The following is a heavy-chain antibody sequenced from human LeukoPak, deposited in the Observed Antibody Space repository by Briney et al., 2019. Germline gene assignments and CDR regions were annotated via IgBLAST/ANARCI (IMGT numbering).Heavy chain of an antibody. CDR3: ARGAGRFSSFDY. V-gene: IGHV4-39*01. Sequence: SETLSLTCTVSGVSISSSGYYWGWIRQPPGKGLEWIGSVDYTGITSHSPSLKSRVTISVDTSKNQFSLKVSSVSAADTGVYYCARGAGRFSSFDYWGQGTLVTVSS. J-gene: IGHJ4*02. CDR1: GVSISSSGYY. D-gene: IGHD3-3*01. CDR2: VDYTGIT.